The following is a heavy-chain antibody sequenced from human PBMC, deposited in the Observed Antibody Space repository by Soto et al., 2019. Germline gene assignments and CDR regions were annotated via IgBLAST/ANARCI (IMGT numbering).Heavy chain of an antibody. V-gene: IGHV1-69*13. CDR3: AISFPGNSGHDLFPS. J-gene: IGHJ4*02. D-gene: IGHD5-12*01. Sequence: SVKVSCKASGGTLSNYAISWVRQAPGQGLEWMGGIIPIFGTANSAQKFQGRVTITADESTSAAYMELSSLRYEDTAVYYCAISFPGNSGHDLFPSWGQGTLVTVSS. CDR1: GGTLSNYA. CDR2: IIPIFGTA.